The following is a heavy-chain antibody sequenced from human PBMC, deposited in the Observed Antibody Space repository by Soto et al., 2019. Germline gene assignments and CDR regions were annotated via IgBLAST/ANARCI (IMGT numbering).Heavy chain of an antibody. CDR1: GFTFSSYA. CDR3: VKAIARYGSDHFDY. V-gene: IGHV3-64D*06. CDR2: ISSNGGST. J-gene: IGHJ4*02. Sequence: GGSLRLSCSASGFTFSSYAMHWVRQAPGKGLEYVSAISSNGGSTYYADSVKGRFTISRDNSKNTLYLQMSSLRAEDTAVYYCVKAIARYGSDHFDYWGQGTLVTVSS. D-gene: IGHD3-10*01.